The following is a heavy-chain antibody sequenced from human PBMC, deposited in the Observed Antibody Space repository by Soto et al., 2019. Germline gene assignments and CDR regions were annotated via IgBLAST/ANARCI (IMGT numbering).Heavy chain of an antibody. J-gene: IGHJ4*02. V-gene: IGHV4-30-2*01. CDR1: GGSISGGGFS. CDR3: ARLQFGERFDY. Sequence: SEILSLTCAVSGGSISGGGFSWSWIRQPPGKGLEWIGYILHTGGTQYNPSLKSRVSMSVDKSKNQFSLHLTSVTAADTAVYYCARLQFGERFDYWGQGALVTVSS. CDR2: ILHTGGT. D-gene: IGHD3-10*01.